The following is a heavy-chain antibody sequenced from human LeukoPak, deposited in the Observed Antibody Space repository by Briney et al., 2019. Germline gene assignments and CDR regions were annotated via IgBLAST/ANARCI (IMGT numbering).Heavy chain of an antibody. CDR2: ISSTGNTI. V-gene: IGHV3-11*01. CDR3: ARDQSNDYNRGGLEY. D-gene: IGHD5-24*01. Sequence: LSLTCTVSGGSISSYYWSWIRQPPGKGLEWISFISSTGNTIYYADSLRGRFTISRDNAKNSLYLHMNSLRAEDTAVYYCARDQSNDYNRGGLEYWGQGTLVAVSS. CDR1: GGSISSYY. J-gene: IGHJ4*02.